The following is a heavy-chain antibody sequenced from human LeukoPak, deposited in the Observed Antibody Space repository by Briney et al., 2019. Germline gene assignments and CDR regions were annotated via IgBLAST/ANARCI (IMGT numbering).Heavy chain of an antibody. CDR2: MKQDGREK. J-gene: IGHJ4*02. D-gene: IGHD3-16*01. V-gene: IGHV3-7*01. CDR1: GFTFSAYW. Sequence: GGSLRLSCAASGFTFSAYWMAWVRQAPGRGLEWVANMKQDGREKHYVDSVKGRFTISRDNARNSLYLQMNSLRAEDSAVYYCARDDVGALDYWGQGTLVTVSS. CDR3: ARDDVGALDY.